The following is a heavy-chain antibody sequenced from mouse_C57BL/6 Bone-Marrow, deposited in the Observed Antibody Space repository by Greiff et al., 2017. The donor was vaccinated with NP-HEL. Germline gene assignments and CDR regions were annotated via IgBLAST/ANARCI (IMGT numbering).Heavy chain of an antibody. V-gene: IGHV14-4*01. CDR3: TFITTAPFDY. D-gene: IGHD1-1*01. Sequence: VQLKESGAELVRPGASVKLSCTASGFNIKDDYMHWVKQRPEQGLEWIGWIDPANGDTEYASKFQGKATITADTSSNTAYLQLSSLTSEDTAVYYSTFITTAPFDYWGQGTTLTVSS. CDR2: IDPANGDT. J-gene: IGHJ2*01. CDR1: GFNIKDDY.